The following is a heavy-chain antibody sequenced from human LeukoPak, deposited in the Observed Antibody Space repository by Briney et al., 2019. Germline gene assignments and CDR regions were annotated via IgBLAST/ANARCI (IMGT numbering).Heavy chain of an antibody. CDR3: ATGYGNWYDY. Sequence: GGSLRLSCAASGFTFTNFAMTWVRQAPGKGLEWVSSICGSGDGTYYADSVKGRFTISRDNSKNTLYLQMNSLRAEDTAVYYCATGYGNWYDYWGQGTLVTVSS. V-gene: IGHV3-23*01. CDR2: ICGSGDGT. D-gene: IGHD4-17*01. CDR1: GFTFTNFA. J-gene: IGHJ5*01.